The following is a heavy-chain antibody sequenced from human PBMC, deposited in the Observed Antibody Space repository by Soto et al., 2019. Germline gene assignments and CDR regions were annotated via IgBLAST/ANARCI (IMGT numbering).Heavy chain of an antibody. D-gene: IGHD3-3*01. CDR3: ARTYYYFWSGYYTQPSYYYYGMDV. CDR1: GFTFSSYA. J-gene: IGHJ6*02. V-gene: IGHV3-30-3*01. Sequence: QVQLVESGGGVVQPGRSLRLSCAASGFTFSSYAMHWVRQAPGKGLEWVAVISYDGSNKYYADSVKGRFTISRDNSKNTLYLQMNSLRAEDTAVYYCARTYYYFWSGYYTQPSYYYYGMDVWGQGTTVTVSS. CDR2: ISYDGSNK.